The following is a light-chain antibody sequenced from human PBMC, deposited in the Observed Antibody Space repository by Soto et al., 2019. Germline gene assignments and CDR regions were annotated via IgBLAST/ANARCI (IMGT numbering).Light chain of an antibody. V-gene: IGKV3-20*01. Sequence: ESVLTQSPGTLSLSPGEKATLSCRASQSVSSSYLAWYQQKPGQAPRLLIYGASSRATGIPDRFSGSGSGTDFTLTVSRLEPEDVALYYCQQFGSSSWTFGQGTKVEIK. CDR3: QQFGSSSWT. CDR2: GAS. J-gene: IGKJ1*01. CDR1: QSVSSSY.